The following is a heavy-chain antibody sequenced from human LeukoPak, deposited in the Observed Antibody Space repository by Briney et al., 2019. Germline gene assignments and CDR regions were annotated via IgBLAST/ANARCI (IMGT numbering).Heavy chain of an antibody. D-gene: IGHD3-9*01. V-gene: IGHV3-23*01. CDR3: AKDPLYYDILTGYYDFFDY. CDR2: ISGSGGST. J-gene: IGHJ4*02. CDR1: GFTFSSYA. Sequence: PGGSLRLSCAASGFTFSSYAMSWVRQAPGKGLEWVSAISGSGGSTYYADSVKGRFTISRDNSKNTLYLQMNSLRAEDTAVYYCAKDPLYYDILTGYYDFFDYWGQGTLVTVSS.